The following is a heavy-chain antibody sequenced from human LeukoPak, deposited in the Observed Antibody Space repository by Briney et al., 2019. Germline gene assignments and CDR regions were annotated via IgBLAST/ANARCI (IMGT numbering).Heavy chain of an antibody. CDR3: TRDLPQYSAEPYFDY. D-gene: IGHD2/OR15-2a*01. Sequence: GGSLRLSCTASGFTFGAFAISWVRQAPGKGLEWIGFIRSKAYTGTTDYAASVEGRFTISRDDSKSIAYLQMNSLKIEDTAVYYCTRDLPQYSAEPYFDYWGQGTLVTVSS. CDR2: IRSKAYTGTT. V-gene: IGHV3-49*04. CDR1: GFTFGAFA. J-gene: IGHJ4*02.